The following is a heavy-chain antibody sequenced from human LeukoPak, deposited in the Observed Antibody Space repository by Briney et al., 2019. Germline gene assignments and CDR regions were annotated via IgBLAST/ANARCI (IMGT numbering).Heavy chain of an antibody. D-gene: IGHD6-19*01. J-gene: IGHJ4*02. CDR2: ISYDGSNK. Sequence: GGSLRLSCAASGFTFSSYGMHWVRQAPGKGLEWVAVISYDGSNKYYADSVKGRFTISRDNSKNTLYLQMNSLRAEDTAVYYCARDLRAGGSSGPIDYWGQGTLVTVSS. CDR3: ARDLRAGGSSGPIDY. CDR1: GFTFSSYG. V-gene: IGHV3-30*03.